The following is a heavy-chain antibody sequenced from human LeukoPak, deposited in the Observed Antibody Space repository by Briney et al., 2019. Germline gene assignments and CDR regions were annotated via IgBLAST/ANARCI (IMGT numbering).Heavy chain of an antibody. Sequence: GESLKISCTASRYIFTSIWIGWVRQLPGKGLEWVALIYPHNSKTIYSPSFEGQVTISADKSISTAYLQWSSLKASDTAIYYCARRGVGVWTDYWGQGILVTVAS. D-gene: IGHD3-10*01. J-gene: IGHJ4*02. CDR1: RYIFTSIW. CDR2: IYPHNSKT. V-gene: IGHV5-51*01. CDR3: ARRGVGVWTDY.